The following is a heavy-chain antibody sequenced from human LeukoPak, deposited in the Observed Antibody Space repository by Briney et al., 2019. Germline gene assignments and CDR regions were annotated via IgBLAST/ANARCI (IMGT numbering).Heavy chain of an antibody. D-gene: IGHD5-24*01. J-gene: IGHJ4*02. Sequence: GGSLRLSCAASGFAFSSYTLNWVRQAPGKGLEWVSSINCRSSYIYYADSLKGRFTIPRDNAKNSLYLQLNSLRAEDTAVYYRAKGHSVRRNGCTFHPYFDYWGQGTLVTVSS. CDR3: AKGHSVRRNGCTFHPYFDY. V-gene: IGHV3-21*04. CDR2: INCRSSYI. CDR1: GFAFSSYT.